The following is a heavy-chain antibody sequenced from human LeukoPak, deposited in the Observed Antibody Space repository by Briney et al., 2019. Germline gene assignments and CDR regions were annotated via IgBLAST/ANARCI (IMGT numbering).Heavy chain of an antibody. J-gene: IGHJ4*02. CDR2: ISSSSSYI. D-gene: IGHD6-13*01. CDR3: ARAAAGTTLNFDY. CDR1: GFTFSSYS. Sequence: PGGSLRLSCAASGFTFSSYSMNWVRQAPGKGLEWVSSISSSSSYIYHADSVKGRFTISRDNAKNSLYLQMNSLRAEDTAAYYCARAAAGTTLNFDYWGQGTLVTVSS. V-gene: IGHV3-21*01.